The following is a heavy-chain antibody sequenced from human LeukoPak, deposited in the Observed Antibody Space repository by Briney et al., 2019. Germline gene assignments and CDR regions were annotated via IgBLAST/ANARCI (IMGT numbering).Heavy chain of an antibody. CDR1: GYSFPNYW. V-gene: IGHV5-51*01. CDR2: IYPGDSEP. J-gene: IGHJ4*02. D-gene: IGHD3-22*01. Sequence: GESLKISCKGSGYSFPNYWIGWVRQMPGKGLEWMGLIYPGDSEPRYSPPFQGQVTISADKSISTAYLQWSSLKASDTATYYCARHVFYYDSSGYPGPYYFDYWGQGSLVTVSS. CDR3: ARHVFYYDSSGYPGPYYFDY.